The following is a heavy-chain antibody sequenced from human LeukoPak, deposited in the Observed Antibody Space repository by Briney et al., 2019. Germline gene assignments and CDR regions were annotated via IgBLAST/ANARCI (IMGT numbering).Heavy chain of an antibody. CDR1: GGSISSYY. V-gene: IGHV4-59*01. CDR2: ILSSGRP. CDR3: SRSGYASAWYDY. Sequence: SESLSLTCTVSGGSISSYYWTWIRKTPGKGLEWIGYILSSGRPTYNPSLKSRGTITMYKSKTKFSLNLTSVPAADTATDVYSRSGYASAWYDYWGQGTLVTASS. J-gene: IGHJ4*02. D-gene: IGHD6-19*01.